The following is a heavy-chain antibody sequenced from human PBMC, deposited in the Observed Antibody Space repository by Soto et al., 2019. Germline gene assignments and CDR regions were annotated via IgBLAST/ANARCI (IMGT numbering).Heavy chain of an antibody. CDR1: GGSISSSSYY. J-gene: IGHJ4*02. CDR3: AIQLRIVGAFYYFDY. D-gene: IGHD1-26*01. Sequence: SETLSLTCTVSGGSISSSSYYWGWIRQPPGKGLEWIGSIYYSGSTYYNPSLKSRVTISVDTSKNQFSLKLSSVTAADTAVYYCAIQLRIVGAFYYFDYWGQGTLVTVSS. V-gene: IGHV4-39*01. CDR2: IYYSGST.